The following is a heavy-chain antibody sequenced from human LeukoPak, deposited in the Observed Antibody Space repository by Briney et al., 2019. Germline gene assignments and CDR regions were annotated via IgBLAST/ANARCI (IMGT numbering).Heavy chain of an antibody. V-gene: IGHV3-30*03. CDR2: ISYDGYNI. Sequence: GGSLRLSCASSGFTFSHYGVHWVRQATGKGLECVAAISYDGYNIYYGDSVKGRFTISRDNANNSLYLQMNSLRAEDTAVYYCARAHDYWGQGTLVTVSS. CDR3: ARAHDY. CDR1: GFTFSHYG. J-gene: IGHJ4*02.